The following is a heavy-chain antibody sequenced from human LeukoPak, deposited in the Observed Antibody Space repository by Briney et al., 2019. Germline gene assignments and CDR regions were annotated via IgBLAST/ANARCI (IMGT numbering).Heavy chain of an antibody. Sequence: PGRSLRLSCAASGFTFSSYGMHWVRQAPGKGLEWVAVISYDGSNKYYADSVKGRFTISRDNSKNTLYLQMNSLRAEDTAVYYCAKDLGKYDRSGYYGYWGQGTLVTVSS. CDR1: GFTFSSYG. V-gene: IGHV3-30*18. D-gene: IGHD3-22*01. CDR2: ISYDGSNK. J-gene: IGHJ4*02. CDR3: AKDLGKYDRSGYYGY.